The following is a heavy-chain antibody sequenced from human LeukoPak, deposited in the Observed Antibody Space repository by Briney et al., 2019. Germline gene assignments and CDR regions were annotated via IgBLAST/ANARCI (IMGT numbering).Heavy chain of an antibody. CDR2: IYPRDGST. CDR1: GYSFTSNY. D-gene: IGHD7-27*01. Sequence: ASVKVSCKASGYSFTSNYIHWVRQAPGQGLEWMGMIYPRDGSTSYAQKFQGRVTVTRDTSTSTVHMELSGLRSEDTAVYYCARGPPNWGYDYWGPGTLVTVSS. J-gene: IGHJ4*02. CDR3: ARGPPNWGYDY. V-gene: IGHV1-46*01.